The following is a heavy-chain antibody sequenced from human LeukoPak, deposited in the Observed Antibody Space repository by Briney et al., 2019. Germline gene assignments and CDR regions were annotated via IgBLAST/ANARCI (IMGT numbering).Heavy chain of an antibody. V-gene: IGHV4-61*02. CDR2: IYTSGST. J-gene: IGHJ4*02. Sequence: PSQTLSLTCTVSGGSISSGSYFWTWIRQPAGKGLEWIGRIYTSGSTNYNPSLKSRVTMSVDTSKNQFSLKLSSVTAADTAVYYCARDWSPVFGVVTSFDYWGQGTLVTVSS. CDR1: GGSISSGSYF. CDR3: ARDWSPVFGVVTSFDY. D-gene: IGHD3-3*01.